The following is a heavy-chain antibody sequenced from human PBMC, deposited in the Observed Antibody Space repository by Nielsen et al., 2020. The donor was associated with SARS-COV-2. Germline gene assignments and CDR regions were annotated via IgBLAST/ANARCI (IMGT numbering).Heavy chain of an antibody. D-gene: IGHD3-22*01. J-gene: IGHJ6*02. Sequence: GESLKISCAASGFTFSSYSMDWVRQAPGKGLAWVSSISSSSSYIYYADSVKGRFTISRDNAKNSLYLQMNSLRAEDTAVYYCARDPDSSGFGYYGMDVWGQGTTVTVSS. CDR2: ISSSSSYI. CDR3: ARDPDSSGFGYYGMDV. V-gene: IGHV3-21*01. CDR1: GFTFSSYS.